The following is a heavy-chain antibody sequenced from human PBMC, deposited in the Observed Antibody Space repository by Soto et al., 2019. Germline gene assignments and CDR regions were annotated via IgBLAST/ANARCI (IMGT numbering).Heavy chain of an antibody. CDR1: GFTFSSYA. CDR3: ARDGLIPPIDY. D-gene: IGHD2-2*03. J-gene: IGHJ4*02. V-gene: IGHV3-30-3*01. Sequence: QVQLVESGGGMVQPGRSLRLSCAASGFTFSSYAMHWVRQAPGKGLEWVAVISYDGSNKYYADSVKGRFTISRDNSKNTLYLQMNSLRAEDTAVYYCARDGLIPPIDYWGQGTLVTVSS. CDR2: ISYDGSNK.